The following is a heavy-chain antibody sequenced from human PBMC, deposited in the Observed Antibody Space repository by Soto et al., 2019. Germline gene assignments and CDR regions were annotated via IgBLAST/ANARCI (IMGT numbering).Heavy chain of an antibody. CDR1: NETLTTYG. V-gene: IGHV1-18*01. D-gene: IGHD6-6*01. Sequence: QVHLVQSGAEVKKPGASVKVSCKASNETLTTYGISWVRQAPGQGLEWMGWVSGYSGHSSSAQEFQDRVIMTTDTSTNTAYMELRSLTSDDSAVYFRARDSSSSGYYYGMDVWGQGTTVTVSS. CDR2: VSGYSGHS. CDR3: ARDSSSSGYYYGMDV. J-gene: IGHJ6*02.